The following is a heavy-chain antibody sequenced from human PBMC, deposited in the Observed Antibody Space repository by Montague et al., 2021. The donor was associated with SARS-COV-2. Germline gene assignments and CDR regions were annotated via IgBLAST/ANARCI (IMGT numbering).Heavy chain of an antibody. CDR2: TNHSGSA. CDR1: GGSFNDYQ. CDR3: ARGTSTVNTIVVVITGIGYYFDH. J-gene: IGHJ4*02. Sequence: SETLSLTCAVYGGSFNDYQWSWIRQPPGKGLEWVGGTNHSGSANYNPSLKSRVTISADTSKNQFSLKLTSVTAADTAVYYCARGTSTVNTIVVVITGIGYYFDHWGQGTLVTVSS. V-gene: IGHV4-34*01. D-gene: IGHD3-22*01.